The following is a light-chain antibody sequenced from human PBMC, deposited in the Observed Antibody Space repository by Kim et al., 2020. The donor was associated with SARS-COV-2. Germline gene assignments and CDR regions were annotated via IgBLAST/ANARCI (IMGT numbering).Light chain of an antibody. CDR2: AAS. CDR1: QGISSY. V-gene: IGKV1-9*01. Sequence: DIQLTQSPSFLSASVGDRVNITCRASQGISSYLAWYQQKPGKAPKLLIYAASTLQSGVPSRFSGSGSGTEFTLTISSLQPEDFATYYCQLLTFGPGTKLEI. CDR3: QLLT. J-gene: IGKJ3*01.